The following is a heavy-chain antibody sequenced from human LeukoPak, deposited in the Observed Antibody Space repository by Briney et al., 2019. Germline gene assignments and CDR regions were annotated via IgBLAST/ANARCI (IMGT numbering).Heavy chain of an antibody. CDR3: ARDENDFWSGYGMDV. D-gene: IGHD3-3*01. V-gene: IGHV3-30-3*01. CDR1: GFTFSSYA. CDR2: ISYDGSNK. Sequence: GSLRLSCAASGFTFSSYAMHWVRQAPGKGLEWVAVISYDGSNKYYADSVKGRFTISRDNSKNTLYLQMNSLRAEDTAVYYCARDENDFWSGYGMDVWGQGTTVTVSS. J-gene: IGHJ6*02.